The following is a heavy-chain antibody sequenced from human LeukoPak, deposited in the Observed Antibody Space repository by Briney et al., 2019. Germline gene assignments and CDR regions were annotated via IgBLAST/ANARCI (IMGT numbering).Heavy chain of an antibody. V-gene: IGHV3-48*01. J-gene: IGHJ4*02. CDR2: ISSSSSTI. D-gene: IGHD3-22*01. CDR1: GFTFSSYS. Sequence: PGGSLRLSCAASGFTFSSYSMSWVRQAPGKGLEWVSYISSSSSTIYYADSVKGRFTISRDNAKNSLYLQMNSLRAEDTAVYYCARQDSSGFSDYWGQGTLVTVSS. CDR3: ARQDSSGFSDY.